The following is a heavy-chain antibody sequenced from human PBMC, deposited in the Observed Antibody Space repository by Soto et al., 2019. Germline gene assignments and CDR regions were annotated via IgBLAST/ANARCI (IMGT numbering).Heavy chain of an antibody. D-gene: IGHD6-19*01. J-gene: IGHJ5*02. V-gene: IGHV4-59*01. Sequence: QVQLQESGPGLVKPSETLSLTCTVSGGSISSYYWSWIRQPPGKGLEWIGYIYYSGSTNYNPSLKSRVTISVDTSKNQCSLKLSSVTAADTAVYYCARARGWLVGYWFDPWGQGTLVTVSS. CDR1: GGSISSYY. CDR3: ARARGWLVGYWFDP. CDR2: IYYSGST.